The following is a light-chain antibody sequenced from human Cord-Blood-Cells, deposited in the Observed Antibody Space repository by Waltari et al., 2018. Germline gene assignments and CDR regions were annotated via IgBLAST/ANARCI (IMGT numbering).Light chain of an antibody. CDR3: QKYDSSPRT. CDR2: WAP. Sequence: DIVMTQSPDSLAVSLGERATINCKSSPSVLYSSNNKNYLAWYQQKPGQPPKLLIYWAPTGESGVANRSSGSGSGTDFTLTISSVQAEEVAVYCCQKYDSSPRTFGRGTKVEIK. V-gene: IGKV4-1*01. J-gene: IGKJ1*01. CDR1: PSVLYSSNNKNY.